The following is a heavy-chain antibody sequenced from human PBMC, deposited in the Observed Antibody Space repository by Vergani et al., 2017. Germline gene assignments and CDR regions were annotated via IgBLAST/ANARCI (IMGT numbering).Heavy chain of an antibody. CDR2: INAGNGNT. Sequence: QVQLVQSGAEVKKPGASVKVSCKASGYTFTSYAMHWVRQAPGQRLEWMGWINAGNGNTKYSQKFQGRVTITRDTSASTAYMELSSLRSEDTAVYYCARDRNLAAAGSYYFDYWGQGTLVTVSS. CDR3: ARDRNLAAAGSYYFDY. V-gene: IGHV1-3*01. D-gene: IGHD6-13*01. CDR1: GYTFTSYA. J-gene: IGHJ4*02.